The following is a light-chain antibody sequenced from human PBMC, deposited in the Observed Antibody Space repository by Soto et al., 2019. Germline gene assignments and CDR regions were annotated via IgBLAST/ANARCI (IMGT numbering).Light chain of an antibody. Sequence: DFQLTQSPSSLSASVGDRVTITCRASHSISSFLNWYQQKPGKAPRLLIYGASSLQRGVPSRFSGSGSGTEFTLTISSLQTEDFATYYCQQLSNSLMSTFGQGTHLEIK. V-gene: IGKV1-39*01. CDR1: HSISSF. J-gene: IGKJ2*01. CDR2: GAS. CDR3: QQLSNSLMST.